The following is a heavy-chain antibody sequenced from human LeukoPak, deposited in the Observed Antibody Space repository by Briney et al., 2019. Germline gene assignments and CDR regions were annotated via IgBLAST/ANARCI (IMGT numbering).Heavy chain of an antibody. V-gene: IGHV3-11*01. Sequence: GGSLRLSCAASGFTFSDYYMSWIRQAPGKGLEWVSYISSSGSTIYYADSVKGRFTISRDNSKNTLYLQMTSLRVEDTAIYYCVKRFLESIVSEQWGQGTLVTVSS. CDR1: GFTFSDYY. CDR3: VKRFLESIVSEQ. D-gene: IGHD3-3*01. CDR2: ISSSGSTI. J-gene: IGHJ4*02.